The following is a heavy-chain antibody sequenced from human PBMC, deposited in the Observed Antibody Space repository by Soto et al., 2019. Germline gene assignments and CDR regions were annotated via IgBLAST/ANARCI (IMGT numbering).Heavy chain of an antibody. V-gene: IGHV4-39*01. J-gene: IGHJ4*02. CDR2: IYYNGNT. CDR1: GGSISTSSYY. CDR3: AKCGYSFTYLPFDS. Sequence: QLQLQESGPGLVKPSETLSLTCTVSGGSISTSSYYWGWIRQPPGKGLEWIGNIYYNGNTYYNPSLKRRVIISVSTSKNQFSLNLSSVTAADTAVYYCAKCGYSFTYLPFDSWGLGTLVAVSS. D-gene: IGHD5-18*01.